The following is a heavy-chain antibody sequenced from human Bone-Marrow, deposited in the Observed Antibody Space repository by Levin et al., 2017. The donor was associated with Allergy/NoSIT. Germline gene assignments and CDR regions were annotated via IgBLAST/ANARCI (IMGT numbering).Heavy chain of an antibody. CDR1: GFTFSDYF. D-gene: IGHD4-17*01. Sequence: GGSLRLSCAASGFTFSDYFMSWVRQAPGKGLEWVAYISANGGFTVYADSMRGRFTISRDNARNSLFLQMNSLRADDTAVYYCARELGDAPYNCFDPWGQGTLVTVSS. CDR3: ARELGDAPYNCFDP. CDR2: ISANGGFT. J-gene: IGHJ5*02. V-gene: IGHV3-11*06.